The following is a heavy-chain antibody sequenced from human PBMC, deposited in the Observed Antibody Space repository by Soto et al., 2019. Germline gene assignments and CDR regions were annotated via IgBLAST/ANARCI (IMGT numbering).Heavy chain of an antibody. CDR2: IIPIFGTA. V-gene: IGHV1-69*12. D-gene: IGHD3-3*01. CDR1: GGTFSSYA. CDR3: ARLRFLEWYNGGQNWFDP. J-gene: IGHJ5*02. Sequence: QVQLVQSGAEVKKPGSSVKVSCKASGGTFSSYAISWVRQAPGQGLEWMGGIIPIFGTANYAQKFQGRVTITADESTSTAYMELSSLRSEDTAVYYCARLRFLEWYNGGQNWFDPWGQGTLVTVSS.